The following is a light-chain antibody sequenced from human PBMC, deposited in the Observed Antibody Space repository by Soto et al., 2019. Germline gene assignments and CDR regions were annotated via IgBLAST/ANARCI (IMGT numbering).Light chain of an antibody. CDR2: SNN. J-gene: IGLJ2*01. CDR3: AAWDDSMNSPRML. CDR1: YSNIGSNT. Sequence: QSLLTQPPSVSAAPGQRVTISCSGTYSNIGSNTVAWYQRLPGAAPKLLIYSNNERPSGVPDRFSGSKSGSSASLAISGLQSEDGGDYYCAAWDDSMNSPRMLFGGGTKLTVL. V-gene: IGLV1-44*01.